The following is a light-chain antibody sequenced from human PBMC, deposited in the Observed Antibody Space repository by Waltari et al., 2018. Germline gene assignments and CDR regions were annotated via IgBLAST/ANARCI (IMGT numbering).Light chain of an antibody. Sequence: QSLLTQPPSVSAAPGQKVTIPCPGSTSNIRTNFVSWYQKPPETAPKLLSHKNNKRPSGIPDRFAGSKSGTAATLGISGLQTGDEADYYCGTWDSSRNVVLFGGGTKVTVL. CDR2: KNN. J-gene: IGLJ3*02. CDR1: TSNIRTNF. V-gene: IGLV1-51*02. CDR3: GTWDSSRNVVL.